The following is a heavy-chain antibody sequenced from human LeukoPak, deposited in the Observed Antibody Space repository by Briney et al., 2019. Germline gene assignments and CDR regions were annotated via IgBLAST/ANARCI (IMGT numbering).Heavy chain of an antibody. Sequence: GGFLRLSCAASGFTFSDYGISWVRLAPGKGLEWVANIKQDGSQKSYVNSVKGRFTISRDNAEMSVYLQMNSLRAEDTAVYFCVREDGGGFGSWGRGTLVSVSS. CDR1: GFTFSDYG. CDR3: VREDGGGFGS. V-gene: IGHV3-7*01. D-gene: IGHD3-10*01. CDR2: IKQDGSQK. J-gene: IGHJ5*01.